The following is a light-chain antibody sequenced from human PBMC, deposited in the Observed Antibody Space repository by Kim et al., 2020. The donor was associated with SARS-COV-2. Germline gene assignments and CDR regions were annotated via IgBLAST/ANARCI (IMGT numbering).Light chain of an antibody. CDR3: AAWDASLNVVV. J-gene: IGLJ2*01. Sequence: GQRVTISCSGGSANIGSNSVTCYQHLRGSAPKLLIYRDIQRPSGVPDRFSGSKSGTSASLAISGLQPEDEADYYCAAWDASLNVVVFGGGTQLTVL. CDR1: SANIGSNS. V-gene: IGLV1-44*01. CDR2: RDI.